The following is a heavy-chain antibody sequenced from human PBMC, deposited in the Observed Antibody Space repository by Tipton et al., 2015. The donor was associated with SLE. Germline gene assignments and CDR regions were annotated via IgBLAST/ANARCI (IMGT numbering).Heavy chain of an antibody. V-gene: IGHV4-59*01. CDR3: ARGDVDTSMLVAFDI. Sequence: TLSLTCNVSGGSISSYYWGWLRQPPGEGLEWIGYIYNSATTNYSPSLKSRVTMSLDTSKNQFSLKLSSVTAADTAVYYCARGDVDTSMLVAFDIWGQGTMVTVSS. CDR1: GGSISSYY. CDR2: IYNSATT. J-gene: IGHJ3*02. D-gene: IGHD5-18*01.